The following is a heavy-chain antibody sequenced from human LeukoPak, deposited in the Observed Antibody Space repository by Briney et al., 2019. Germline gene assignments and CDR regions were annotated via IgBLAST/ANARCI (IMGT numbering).Heavy chain of an antibody. J-gene: IGHJ6*03. Sequence: GRSLRLLCAASGYPFSVYYMSWIRQAPGKGLEEVSYISSSGIVVYYADSVKGRSTISRDNAQRSLYPQMNSLRSDDTTLYYCARDGTVTTKLYYYYMDVWGKGTTVTVSS. V-gene: IGHV3-11*04. CDR1: GYPFSVYY. CDR2: ISSSGIVV. D-gene: IGHD4-17*01. CDR3: ARDGTVTTKLYYYYMDV.